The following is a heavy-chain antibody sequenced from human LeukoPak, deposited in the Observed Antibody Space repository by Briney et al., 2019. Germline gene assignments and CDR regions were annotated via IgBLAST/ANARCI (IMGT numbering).Heavy chain of an antibody. D-gene: IGHD6-6*01. V-gene: IGHV4-39*07. J-gene: IGHJ4*02. Sequence: SETLSLTCTVSGYSINSSDHYWGWIRQPPGKGLQWIGNSHYSGTTYYNPSLRSRTTISVDTSKNQFFLTVTSVTAADTALYYCATLGARGKTAGVFDYWGQGTLVTVSS. CDR1: GYSINSSDHY. CDR3: ATLGARGKTAGVFDY. CDR2: SHYSGTT.